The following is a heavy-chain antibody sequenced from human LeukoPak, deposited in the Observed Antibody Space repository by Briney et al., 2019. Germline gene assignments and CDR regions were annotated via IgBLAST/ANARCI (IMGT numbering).Heavy chain of an antibody. D-gene: IGHD3-22*01. CDR1: GGTFSSYA. J-gene: IGHJ4*02. CDR3: AREGRPYYYDSSGYYRFYYFDY. V-gene: IGHV1-69*13. CDR2: IIPIFGTA. Sequence: GASVKVSCKASGGTFSSYAISWVRQAPGQGLEWMGGIIPIFGTANYAQKFQGRVTITADESTSTAYMELSSLRSEDTAVYYCAREGRPYYYDSSGYYRFYYFDYWGQGTLVTVSS.